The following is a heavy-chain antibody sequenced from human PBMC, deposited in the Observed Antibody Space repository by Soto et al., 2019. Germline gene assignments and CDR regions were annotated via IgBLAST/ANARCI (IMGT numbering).Heavy chain of an antibody. J-gene: IGHJ4*02. Sequence: SVKVSCKASGGTFSSYAISWVRQAPGQGLEWMGGIIPIFGTANYAQKFQGRVTITADESMSTAYMELSSLRSEDTAVYYCARDSKEEYSSSSAGWYFDYWGQGTLVTVSS. CDR1: GGTFSSYA. CDR3: ARDSKEEYSSSSAGWYFDY. CDR2: IIPIFGTA. V-gene: IGHV1-69*13. D-gene: IGHD6-6*01.